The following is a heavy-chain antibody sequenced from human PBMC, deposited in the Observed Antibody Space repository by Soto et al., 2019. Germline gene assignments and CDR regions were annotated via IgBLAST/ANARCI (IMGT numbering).Heavy chain of an antibody. Sequence: SVKVSCKASGGTFSSYTISWVRQAPGQGLEWMGRIIPILGIANYAQKFQGRVTITADKSTSTAYMELSSLRSEDTAVYYCASYIYSNYRGDLWFDPWGQGTLVTVSS. CDR2: IIPILGIA. CDR1: GGTFSSYT. J-gene: IGHJ5*02. D-gene: IGHD4-4*01. CDR3: ASYIYSNYRGDLWFDP. V-gene: IGHV1-69*02.